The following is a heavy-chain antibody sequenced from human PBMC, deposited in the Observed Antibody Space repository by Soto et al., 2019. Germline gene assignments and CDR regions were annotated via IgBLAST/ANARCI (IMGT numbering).Heavy chain of an antibody. Sequence: SETLYPTCTVSGGSLSSYYWSWIPAPPGKGLEWIGYIYYSGSTYYNPSLKSRVTISVDTSKNQFSLKLSSVTAADTAVYYCARDRDSSGNNAFDIWGQGTMVTVSS. CDR2: IYYSGST. CDR3: ARDRDSSGNNAFDI. CDR1: GGSLSSYY. J-gene: IGHJ3*02. D-gene: IGHD3-22*01. V-gene: IGHV4-59*12.